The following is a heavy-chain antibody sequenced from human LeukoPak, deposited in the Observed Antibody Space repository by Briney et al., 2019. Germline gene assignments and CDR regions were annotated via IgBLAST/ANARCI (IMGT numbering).Heavy chain of an antibody. D-gene: IGHD2-2*01. Sequence: SETLSLTCTVSGGSISSGDYYWSWIRQPPGKGLEWIVYIYYSGSTYYNPSLKKRVIISVDTSKNQFSMKLSSVTAADTAVYYCASSQRAGYCSSTSCPIPNDYWGQGTLVTVSS. CDR1: GGSISSGDYY. CDR3: ASSQRAGYCSSTSCPIPNDY. CDR2: IYYSGST. V-gene: IGHV4-30-4*08. J-gene: IGHJ4*02.